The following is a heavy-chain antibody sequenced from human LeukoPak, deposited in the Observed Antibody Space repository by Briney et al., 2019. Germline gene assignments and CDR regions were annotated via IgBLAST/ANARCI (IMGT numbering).Heavy chain of an antibody. J-gene: IGHJ4*02. D-gene: IGHD1-26*01. CDR1: GFTFSLYW. CDR2: INQDGSEK. CDR3: ARSGWELLRGLFDY. Sequence: GGSLRLSCAASGFTFSLYWMTWVRQVPGKGLEWVANINQDGSEKYYVDSVKGRFTISRDNAKNSLYLQMNSLRAEDTAVYYCARSGWELLRGLFDYWGQGTLVTVSS. V-gene: IGHV3-7*01.